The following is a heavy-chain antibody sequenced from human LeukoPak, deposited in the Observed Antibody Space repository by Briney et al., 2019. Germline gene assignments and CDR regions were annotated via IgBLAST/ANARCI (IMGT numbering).Heavy chain of an antibody. J-gene: IGHJ4*02. CDR3: ATNFGVVIYYFDY. D-gene: IGHD3-3*01. CDR1: GFTFSSYS. Sequence: GGSLRLSCAASGFTFSSYSMNWVRQAPGKGLEWVSSISSSSSYIYYADSVKGRFTISRDNAKNSLYLQMNSLRAEDTAVYYCATNFGVVIYYFDYWGQGTLVTVSS. CDR2: ISSSSSYI. V-gene: IGHV3-21*01.